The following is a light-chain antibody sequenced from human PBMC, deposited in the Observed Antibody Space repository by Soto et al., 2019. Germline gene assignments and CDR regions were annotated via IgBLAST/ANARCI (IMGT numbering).Light chain of an antibody. J-gene: IGKJ2*01. V-gene: IGKV1-5*01. CDR2: DAS. CDR3: QQDSSYYT. CDR1: QSISSW. Sequence: DIQMTQSPSTLSASVGDRVTITCRASQSISSWLAWYQQKPGKAPTLLIYDASSLESGVPSRFSGSRSGTECTLTSSSLQPDDFATYYCQQDSSYYTFGQGTKLEIK.